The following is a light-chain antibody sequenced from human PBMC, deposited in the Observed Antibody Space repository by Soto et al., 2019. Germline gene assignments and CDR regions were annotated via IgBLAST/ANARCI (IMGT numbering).Light chain of an antibody. V-gene: IGLV3-25*02. CDR3: QSADTSGTDYV. CDR1: ALPTQY. Sequence: SYELTQSTSVSLTPGQTARITCSGDALPTQYVYWYQQKPGQAPRLIIYKDNQRPSEIPERFSASSSGTLATLTISGIQGEDEADFYCQSADTSGTDYVFGTGTKVTVL. CDR2: KDN. J-gene: IGLJ1*01.